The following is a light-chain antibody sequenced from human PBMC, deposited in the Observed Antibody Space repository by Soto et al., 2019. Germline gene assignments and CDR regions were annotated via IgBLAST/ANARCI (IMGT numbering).Light chain of an antibody. V-gene: IGLV1-44*01. Sequence: QSVVTQPPSASQTPGQRVTISCSGSRSNVGRNSVSWYQHVPGTAPKLLIYSHDQRPSGVPDRISASRSGTAASLAISGLRSEDEAVYYCAAWDDSRNAWVFGGGTKLTVL. CDR2: SHD. J-gene: IGLJ3*02. CDR3: AAWDDSRNAWV. CDR1: RSNVGRNS.